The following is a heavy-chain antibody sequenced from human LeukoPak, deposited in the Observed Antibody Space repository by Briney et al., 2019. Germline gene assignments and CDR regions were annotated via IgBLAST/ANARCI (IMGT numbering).Heavy chain of an antibody. CDR3: ARCYGSGRVNWFDP. Sequence: PSETLSLTCAVYGGSFSGYYWSWIRQPPGKGLEWIGEINHSGSTNYNPSLKSRVTISVDTSKNQFSLKLSSVTAADTAVYYCARCYGSGRVNWFDPWGQGTLVTVSS. D-gene: IGHD3-10*01. CDR1: GGSFSGYY. J-gene: IGHJ5*02. V-gene: IGHV4-34*01. CDR2: INHSGST.